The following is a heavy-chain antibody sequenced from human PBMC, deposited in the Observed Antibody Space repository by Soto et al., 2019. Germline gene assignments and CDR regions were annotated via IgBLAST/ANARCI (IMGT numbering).Heavy chain of an antibody. D-gene: IGHD1-1*01. CDR1: GYSFSTYA. J-gene: IGHJ6*02. V-gene: IGHV1-3*01. CDR3: ARGKGMEENYYYYALDI. Sequence: SSVKVSCKASGYSFSTYAMHWVRQAPGQSLEWMGWINGGTGQTKFSQRFQDRITITRDTSASTAYMELSSLRSEDTAVYYCARGKGMEENYYYYALDICGQGTTVTLSS. CDR2: INGGTGQT.